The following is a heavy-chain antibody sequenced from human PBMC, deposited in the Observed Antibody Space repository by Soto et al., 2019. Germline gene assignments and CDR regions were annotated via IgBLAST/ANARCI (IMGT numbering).Heavy chain of an antibody. V-gene: IGHV1-69*01. CDR3: ASRVFWSGHNYYYYGMDV. Sequence: QVQLVPSGAEVKKPGSSVKVSCKASGGTFSSYAISWVRQAPGQGLEWMGGIIPIFGTANYAQKFQGRVTITADESTSTAYMELSSMRSEDTAVYYCASRVFWSGHNYYYYGMDVWGQGTTVTVSS. CDR2: IIPIFGTA. CDR1: GGTFSSYA. D-gene: IGHD3-3*01. J-gene: IGHJ6*02.